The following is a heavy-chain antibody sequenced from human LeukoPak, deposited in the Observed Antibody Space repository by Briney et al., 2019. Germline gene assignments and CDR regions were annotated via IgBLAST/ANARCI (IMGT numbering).Heavy chain of an antibody. CDR2: ISSSSSYI. J-gene: IGHJ4*02. V-gene: IGHV3-21*01. Sequence: PGGSLRLSCAASGFTFSSYSMNWVRQAPGNGLEWVSSISSSSSYIYYADSLKGRFTISRDNAKNSLYLQMHSLRADDTAVYYCARDKDIVLVPVSFHYWGQGTLVTVSS. D-gene: IGHD2-2*01. CDR1: GFTFSSYS. CDR3: ARDKDIVLVPVSFHY.